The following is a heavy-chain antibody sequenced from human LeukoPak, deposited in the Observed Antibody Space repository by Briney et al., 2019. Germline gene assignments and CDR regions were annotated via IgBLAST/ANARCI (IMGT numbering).Heavy chain of an antibody. CDR1: GFTFGSYA. CDR3: ARGKLLWFPLDY. CDR2: ISGSGGST. J-gene: IGHJ4*02. D-gene: IGHD3-10*01. V-gene: IGHV3-23*01. Sequence: GSLRLSCAASGFTFGSYAMSWVRQAPGKGLEWVSAISGSGGSTYYADSVKGRFTISRDNSKNTLYLQMNSLRAEDTAVYYCARGKLLWFPLDYWGQGTLVTVSS.